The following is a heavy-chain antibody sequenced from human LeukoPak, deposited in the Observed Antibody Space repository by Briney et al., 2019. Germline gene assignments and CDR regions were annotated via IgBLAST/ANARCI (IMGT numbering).Heavy chain of an antibody. Sequence: SETLSLTCAGYDGSFSGYYWSWIRQPSGEGLDGVGEINDSGSTNYNPSLKSRFTISVDTSKNQFSLKLSFVTAADTAVYYCARGYDCSSSSCYTLFDLWGQGTLVTVSS. CDR3: ARGYDCSSSSCYTLFDL. J-gene: IGHJ4*02. CDR2: INDSGST. D-gene: IGHD2-2*02. V-gene: IGHV4-34*01. CDR1: DGSFSGYY.